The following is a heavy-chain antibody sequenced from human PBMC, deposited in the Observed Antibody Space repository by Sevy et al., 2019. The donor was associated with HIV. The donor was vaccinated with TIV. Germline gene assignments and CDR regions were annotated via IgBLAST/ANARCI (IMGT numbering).Heavy chain of an antibody. CDR2: ISDDSRYI. J-gene: IGHJ4*02. CDR1: GFTFSNYA. D-gene: IGHD3-3*01. Sequence: GGSLRLSCAASGFTFSNYAMNWVRQAPGKGLEWLSSISDDSRYIYYSDSVKGRFTISRANAKNFLFLQMNNLRVEDTAIYYCARDFTVFGVVSGIDYWGQGNLVTVSS. V-gene: IGHV3-21*04. CDR3: ARDFTVFGVVSGIDY.